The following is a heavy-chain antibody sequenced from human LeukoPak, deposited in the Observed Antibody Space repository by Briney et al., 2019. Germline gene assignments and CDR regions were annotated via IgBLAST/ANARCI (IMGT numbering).Heavy chain of an antibody. CDR3: ARAQKEAVGHRELFDY. J-gene: IGHJ4*02. CDR1: GFTFSDYY. CDR2: ISSSTSYT. Sequence: PGGSLRLSCAASGFTFSDYYMSWIRQAPGKGLEWVSYISSSTSYTNYADSVKGRFTISRDSAKNSLYLRMNSLRAEDTAVYYCARAQKEAVGHRELFDYWGQGTLVTVSS. D-gene: IGHD6-19*01. V-gene: IGHV3-11*05.